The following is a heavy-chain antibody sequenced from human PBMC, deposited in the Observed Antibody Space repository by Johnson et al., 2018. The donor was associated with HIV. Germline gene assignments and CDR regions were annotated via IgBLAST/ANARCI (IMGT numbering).Heavy chain of an antibody. CDR2: FYRNGGST. D-gene: IGHD3-16*01. J-gene: IGHJ3*02. V-gene: IGHV3-20*03. CDR1: RFTLDDYD. CDR3: ASLGDGHQKGAFEI. Sequence: AASRFTLDDYDMSWVRQAPGKGLEWVCGFYRNGGSTGYAASVKGRFTISSDNAKNSLYLQMNSLTAEDTALYYCASLGDGHQKGAFEICGHETMVTVSS.